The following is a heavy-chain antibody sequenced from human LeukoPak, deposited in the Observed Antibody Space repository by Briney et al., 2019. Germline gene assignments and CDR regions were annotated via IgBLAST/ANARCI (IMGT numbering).Heavy chain of an antibody. CDR2: INPNNGDT. J-gene: IGHJ6*03. D-gene: IGHD3-10*01. CDR3: ARANHYYGSGSYYNVKGHYYMDV. V-gene: IGHV1-2*06. Sequence: GASVKVSCKSSGYTFTGYYIHWVRQAPGQGLEWLGRINPNNGDTSSAQRFQGRVTLTRDTSISTAYMELSSLRSDDTAVYYCARANHYYGSGSYYNVKGHYYMDVWGKGTTVTVSS. CDR1: GYTFTGYY.